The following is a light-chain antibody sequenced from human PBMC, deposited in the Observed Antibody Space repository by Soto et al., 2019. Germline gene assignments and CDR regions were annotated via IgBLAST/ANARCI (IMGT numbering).Light chain of an antibody. CDR1: QGIKNY. V-gene: IGKV1-33*01. CDR3: QHYDHLPPLT. Sequence: DIQMIQSPSSLSASVGDRVTITCQASQGIKNYLNWYQQKPGKAPKLLIYDVSNLETGVPSRFSGSGSGTHFSLTISSLQPEDVATYYCQHYDHLPPLTFGGGTRVQIK. CDR2: DVS. J-gene: IGKJ4*01.